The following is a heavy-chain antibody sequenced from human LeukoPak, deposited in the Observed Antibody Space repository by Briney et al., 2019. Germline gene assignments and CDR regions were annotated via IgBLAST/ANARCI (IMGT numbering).Heavy chain of an antibody. CDR1: GYTFTSYG. CDR2: ISAYNGNT. J-gene: IGHJ4*02. CDR3: ARSPRTQSTDLYPGY. D-gene: IGHD1-14*01. Sequence: GASVKVSCKASGYTFTSYGISWVRQAPGQGLEWMGWISAYNGNTNYAQKLQGRVTMTTDTSTSTAYMELRSLRSDDTAVYYCARSPRTQSTDLYPGYWGQGTLVTVSS. V-gene: IGHV1-18*01.